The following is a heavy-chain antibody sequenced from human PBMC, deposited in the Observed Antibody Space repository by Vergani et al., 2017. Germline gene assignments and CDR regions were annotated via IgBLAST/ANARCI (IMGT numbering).Heavy chain of an antibody. Sequence: VQLVESGGGVVQPGGSLRLSCAASGFTFSSYGMHWVRQAPGKGLEWVSGISWNSGSIGYADSVKGRFTISRDNAKNSLYLQMNSLRAEDTAVYYCARDTHWGQGTLVTVSS. CDR1: GFTFSSYG. CDR2: ISWNSGSI. J-gene: IGHJ4*02. V-gene: IGHV3-9*01. CDR3: ARDTH.